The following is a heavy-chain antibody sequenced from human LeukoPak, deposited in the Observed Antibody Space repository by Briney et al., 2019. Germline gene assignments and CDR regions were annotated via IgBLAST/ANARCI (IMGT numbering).Heavy chain of an antibody. CDR2: IYYSGST. J-gene: IGHJ4*02. D-gene: IGHD3-9*01. Sequence: SETLSLTCTVSGGSISSSSYYWGWIRRPPGKGLEWIGSIYYSGSTYYNPSLKSRVTISVDTSKNQFSLKLSSVTAADTAVYYCARGLSDYDILTGYYMWFDYWGQGTLVTVSS. CDR3: ARGLSDYDILTGYYMWFDY. V-gene: IGHV4-39*01. CDR1: GGSISSSSYY.